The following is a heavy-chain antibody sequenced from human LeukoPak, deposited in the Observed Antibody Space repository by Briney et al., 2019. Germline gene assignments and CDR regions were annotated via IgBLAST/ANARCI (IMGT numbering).Heavy chain of an antibody. CDR1: GYTFSDHF. CDR2: VDPEDGET. V-gene: IGHV1-69-2*01. Sequence: ASVKVSCKVSGYTFSDHFIHWVQQAPGKGLEWMGLVDPEDGETIYAEKFQDRVTITADTSIDTTYMEVKTLKSEDTAVYFCATDIYSSSWFSHWGQGTLVTVSS. D-gene: IGHD2-21*01. J-gene: IGHJ5*02. CDR3: ATDIYSSSWFSH.